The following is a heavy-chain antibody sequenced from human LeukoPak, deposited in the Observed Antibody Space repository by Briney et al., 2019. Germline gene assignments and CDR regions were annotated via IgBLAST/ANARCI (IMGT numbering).Heavy chain of an antibody. D-gene: IGHD2-2*01. CDR2: IIPIFGTP. Sequence: ASVKVSCKASGYTFTGYYMHWVRQAPGQGLEWMGGIIPIFGTPNYAQKFQGRVTITADESTSTAYMEMSSLRSEDTAVYYCARALGQLCPRPMCAFDIWGQGTVVTVSS. J-gene: IGHJ3*02. CDR3: ARALGQLCPRPMCAFDI. CDR1: GYTFTGYY. V-gene: IGHV1-69*13.